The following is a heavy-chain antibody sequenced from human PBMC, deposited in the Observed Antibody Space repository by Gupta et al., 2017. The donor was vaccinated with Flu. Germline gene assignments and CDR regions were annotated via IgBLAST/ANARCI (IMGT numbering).Heavy chain of an antibody. CDR2: INHSGST. V-gene: IGHV4-34*01. CDR3: ARRISSGWYGAFDI. D-gene: IGHD6-19*01. J-gene: IGHJ3*02. CDR1: GGSFRVYY. Sequence: QVQLQQWGAGLLKPSETLSLTCAFYGGSFRVYYWSLIRQPPGKGLEWIGEINHSGSTNYNPSLKSRVTISVDTSKNQFSLKLSSVTAADTAVYYCARRISSGWYGAFDIWGQGTMVTVSS.